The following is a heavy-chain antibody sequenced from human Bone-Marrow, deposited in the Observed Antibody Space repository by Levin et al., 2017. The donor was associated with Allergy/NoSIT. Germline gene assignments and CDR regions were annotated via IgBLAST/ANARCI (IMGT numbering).Heavy chain of an antibody. Sequence: PGGSLRLSCAGSGFTFSSYAMHWVRQAPGKGLEWVALISYDGNDKFYADSVKGRFTISRDNSKNTLFLQMNSLRAEDTAVYYCARGVIGTGWNYWGQGTLVTVSS. D-gene: IGHD6-19*01. V-gene: IGHV3-30-3*01. CDR3: ARGVIGTGWNY. CDR2: ISYDGNDK. J-gene: IGHJ4*02. CDR1: GFTFSSYA.